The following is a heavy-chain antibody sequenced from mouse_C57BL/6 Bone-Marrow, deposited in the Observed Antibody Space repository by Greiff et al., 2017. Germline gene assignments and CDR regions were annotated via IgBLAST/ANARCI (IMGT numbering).Heavy chain of an antibody. CDR2: INPSTGGT. Sequence: VQLKQSGPELVKPGASVKISCKASGYSFTGYYMNWVKQSPEKSLEWIGEINPSTGGTTYNQKFKAKATLTVDKSSSTAYMQLKSLTSEDSAVYHCARRAYYSPFDYWGQGTTLTVSS. J-gene: IGHJ2*01. CDR3: ARRAYYSPFDY. V-gene: IGHV1-42*01. CDR1: GYSFTGYY. D-gene: IGHD2-12*01.